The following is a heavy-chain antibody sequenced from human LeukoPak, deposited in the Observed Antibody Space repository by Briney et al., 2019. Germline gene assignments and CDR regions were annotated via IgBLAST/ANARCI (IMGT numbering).Heavy chain of an antibody. J-gene: IGHJ3*02. D-gene: IGHD3-22*01. CDR1: GGTFSSYA. CDR2: IIPIFGTA. V-gene: IGHV1-69*06. CDR3: AREAYYDSSGYYAAFDI. Sequence: SVKVSCKASGGTFSSYAISWVRQAPGQGLEWMGGIIPIFGTANYAQKFQGRVTITADKSTSTAYMELSSLRSEDTAVYYCAREAYYDSSGYYAAFDIWGQGTMVTVSS.